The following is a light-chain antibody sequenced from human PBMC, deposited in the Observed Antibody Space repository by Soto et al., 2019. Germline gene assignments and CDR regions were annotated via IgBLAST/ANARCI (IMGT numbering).Light chain of an antibody. CDR1: QTFRNL. CDR2: GAS. CDR3: QHFGGTTFT. Sequence: EIVLTQSPVTLSLSPGERATLSCRASQTFRNLLAWYQQKPGQPPRLLIYGASTRATGIPARFSGTGSGTHFTLTISRLEPGDFAVYYCQHFGGTTFTFGQGTRLEIK. V-gene: IGKV3-20*01. J-gene: IGKJ5*01.